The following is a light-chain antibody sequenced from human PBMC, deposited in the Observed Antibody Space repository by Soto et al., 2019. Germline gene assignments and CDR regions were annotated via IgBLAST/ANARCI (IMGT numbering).Light chain of an antibody. V-gene: IGLV1-40*01. CDR2: GNG. J-gene: IGLJ2*01. Sequence: QSVLTQPPSVSGAPGQRVTISCTGSSSNIGAGYDVHWYQQLPGTAPKLLIFGNGNRPSGVPDRFSGSKSDTSASLTVSGLQAEDEADYYCSSYADSDNLIFGGGT. CDR3: SSYADSDNLI. CDR1: SSNIGAGYD.